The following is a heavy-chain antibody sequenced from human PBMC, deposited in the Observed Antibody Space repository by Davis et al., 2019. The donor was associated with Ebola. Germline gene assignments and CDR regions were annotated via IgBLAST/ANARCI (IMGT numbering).Heavy chain of an antibody. J-gene: IGHJ4*02. CDR3: ARAVGSSSWYPLGY. CDR1: GYTFTGYY. V-gene: IGHV1-2*04. Sequence: AASVKVSCKASGYTFTGYYMHWVRQAPGQGLEWMGWINPNSGGTNYAQKFQGWVTMTRDTSISTAYMELSRLRSDDTAVYYCARAVGSSSWYPLGYWGQGTLVTVSS. D-gene: IGHD6-13*01. CDR2: INPNSGGT.